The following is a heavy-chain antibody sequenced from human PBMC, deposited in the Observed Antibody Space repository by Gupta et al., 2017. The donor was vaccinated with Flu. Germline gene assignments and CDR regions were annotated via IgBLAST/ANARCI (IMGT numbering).Heavy chain of an antibody. V-gene: IGHV1-2*02. CDR1: GYY. CDR3: ARVAVAEFPAYFDY. J-gene: IGHJ4*02. D-gene: IGHD6-19*01. Sequence: GYYMHWVRKAPGQGLDVMGWINPNSGGTNYPQKLQGRVTMTREPSISTAYRELSRPGSEDTAVYYCARVAVAEFPAYFDYGCQGTLVTVSS. CDR2: INPNSGGT.